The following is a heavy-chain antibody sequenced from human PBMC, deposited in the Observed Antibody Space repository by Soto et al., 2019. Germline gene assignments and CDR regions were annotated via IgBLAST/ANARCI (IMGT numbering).Heavy chain of an antibody. Sequence: GGSLSLSCAASGFTFSTYGMSWVRQAPGKGLEWLSSISDSGHYIYYADSVKGRFTISRDNAKNSLFLQMNSLRGEDTAVYYCARSGLALPYSASHWFDPWGHGTLVTVSS. CDR3: ARSGLALPYSASHWFDP. CDR1: GFTFSTYG. CDR2: ISDSGHYI. D-gene: IGHD3-22*01. J-gene: IGHJ5*02. V-gene: IGHV3-21*01.